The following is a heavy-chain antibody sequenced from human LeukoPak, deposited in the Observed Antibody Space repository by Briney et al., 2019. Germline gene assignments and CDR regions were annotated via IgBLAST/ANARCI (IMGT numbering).Heavy chain of an antibody. Sequence: GGSLRLSCAASGFTFSNAWMSWVRQAAGRGLVWVSRINPDGNTTNYADSVKGRFTISRDNAKNTLYLQMNSLRAEDTAVYYCATAGNYRFDYWGQGTLVTVSS. V-gene: IGHV3-74*01. CDR1: GFTFSNAW. J-gene: IGHJ4*02. CDR3: ATAGNYRFDY. D-gene: IGHD1-7*01. CDR2: INPDGNTT.